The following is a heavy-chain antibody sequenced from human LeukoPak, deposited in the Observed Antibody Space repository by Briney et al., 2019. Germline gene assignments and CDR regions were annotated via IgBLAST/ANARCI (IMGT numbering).Heavy chain of an antibody. CDR3: AKEGYSSSWYGNNWFDP. CDR1: GFTFSSYA. J-gene: IGHJ5*02. Sequence: GGSLRLSCAASGFTFSSYAMSWVRQAPGKGLEWVSAISGSGGSTYYADSVKGRFTISRDNSKNTLYLQMNSLRAEDTAVYYCAKEGYSSSWYGNNWFDPWGQGTLVTVSS. D-gene: IGHD6-13*01. V-gene: IGHV3-23*01. CDR2: ISGSGGST.